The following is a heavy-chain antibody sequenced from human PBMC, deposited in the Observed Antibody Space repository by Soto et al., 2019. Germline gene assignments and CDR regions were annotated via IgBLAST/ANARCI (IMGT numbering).Heavy chain of an antibody. CDR2: IGTAGDT. D-gene: IGHD3-22*01. J-gene: IGHJ4*02. Sequence: LRLSCSASGLTFSSYDMHWVRQGPGKGLEWVSAIGTAGDTNYAGSVKGRFTISRENAKNSLYLQMNSLRAGDTAIYFCARAIGPTLFDYWGQGTLVTVSS. CDR1: GLTFSSYD. CDR3: ARAIGPTLFDY. V-gene: IGHV3-13*04.